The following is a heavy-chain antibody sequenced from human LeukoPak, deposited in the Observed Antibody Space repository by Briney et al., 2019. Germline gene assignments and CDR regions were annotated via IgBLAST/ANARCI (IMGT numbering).Heavy chain of an antibody. CDR2: MNPNSGNT. D-gene: IGHD4-23*01. CDR1: GGTFSSYA. Sequence: GASVKVSCKASGGTFSSYAISWVRQAPGQGLEWMGWMNPNSGNTGYAQKFQGRVTMTRNTSISTAYMELSSLRSEDTAVYYCARGARSRWAFDIWGQGTMVTVSS. CDR3: ARGARSRWAFDI. V-gene: IGHV1-8*02. J-gene: IGHJ3*02.